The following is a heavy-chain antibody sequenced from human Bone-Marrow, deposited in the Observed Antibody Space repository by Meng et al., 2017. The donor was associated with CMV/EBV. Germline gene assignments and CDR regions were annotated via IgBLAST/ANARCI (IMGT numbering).Heavy chain of an antibody. CDR3: AKNPTVTTFDY. Sequence: QLVEGGGGLVQPGGSLSPSFAASGFTFSSYAMCWVRQAPGKGLEWVWAIGGSGGSTYYADSEEGRFTISRDNSKNTLYLQMNSLRAEDTAVYYCAKNPTVTTFDYWGQGTLVTVSS. D-gene: IGHD4-17*01. CDR2: IGGSGGST. J-gene: IGHJ4*02. CDR1: GFTFSSYA. V-gene: IGHV3-23*04.